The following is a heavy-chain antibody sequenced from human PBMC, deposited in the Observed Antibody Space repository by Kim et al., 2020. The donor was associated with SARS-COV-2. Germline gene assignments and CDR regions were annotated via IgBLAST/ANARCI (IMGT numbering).Heavy chain of an antibody. V-gene: IGHV3-43*01. CDR3: AKDTTGYSSSWYTY. J-gene: IGHJ4*02. Sequence: ADSVKGRFTISRDNSKNSLYLQMNSLRTEDTALYYCAKDTTGYSSSWYTYWGQGTLVTVSS. D-gene: IGHD6-13*01.